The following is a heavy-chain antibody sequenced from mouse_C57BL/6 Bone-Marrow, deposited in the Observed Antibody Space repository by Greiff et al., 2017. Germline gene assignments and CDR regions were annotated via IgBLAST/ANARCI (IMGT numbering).Heavy chain of an antibody. CDR3: ARSGWLLQYWYFDV. V-gene: IGHV1-59*01. D-gene: IGHD2-3*01. J-gene: IGHJ1*03. CDR1: GYTFTSYW. CDR2: IDPSDSYT. Sequence: QVQLQQPGAELVMPGTSVKLSCKASGYTFTSYWMHWVKQRPGQGLEWIGVIDPSDSYTNYNQKFKGKATLTVDTSSSTAYMHLSSLTSEDSAVYYCARSGWLLQYWYFDVWGTGTTVTVSS.